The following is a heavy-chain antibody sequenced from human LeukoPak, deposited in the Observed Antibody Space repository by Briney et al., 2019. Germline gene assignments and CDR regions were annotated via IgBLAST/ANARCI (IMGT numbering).Heavy chain of an antibody. Sequence: GESLQISCKGSGYSFTSYWIGWVRQLPGKGLEWMGIIYPGDSDTRYSPSFQGQVTISADKSISTAYLQWSSLKASDTAMYYCARSEYYDYVWGSYPQYYFDYWGQGTLVTVSS. CDR2: IYPGDSDT. V-gene: IGHV5-51*01. CDR1: GYSFTSYW. CDR3: ARSEYYDYVWGSYPQYYFDY. J-gene: IGHJ4*02. D-gene: IGHD3-16*02.